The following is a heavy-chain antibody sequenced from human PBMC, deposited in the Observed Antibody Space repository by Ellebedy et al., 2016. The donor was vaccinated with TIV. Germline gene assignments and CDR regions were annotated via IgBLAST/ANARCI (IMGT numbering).Heavy chain of an antibody. V-gene: IGHV3-23*01. J-gene: IGHJ6*02. Sequence: GESLKISCTGPGFTFSSYAMTWVRQSPGKGLEWVSGIGGGGGSANYGDSVKGRFTISRDNSKNTLDLQMNSLRAEDTAVYYCAKEGIAGAGTGWFYYYGMDVWGQGTTVTVSS. D-gene: IGHD6-13*01. CDR2: IGGGGGSA. CDR1: GFTFSSYA. CDR3: AKEGIAGAGTGWFYYYGMDV.